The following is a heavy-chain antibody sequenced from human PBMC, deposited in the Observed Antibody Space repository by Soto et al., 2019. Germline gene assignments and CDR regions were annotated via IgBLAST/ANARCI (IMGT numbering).Heavy chain of an antibody. Sequence: QVQLVESGGGVVQPGRSLRLSCAASGFTFSSYAMHWVRQAPGKGLEWVAVISYDGSNKYYADSVKGRFTISRDNSKNTLYLHMNSLRAEDTAVYYCARDQYSSSWAYYCYGMDVWGQGTTVTVSS. V-gene: IGHV3-30-3*01. D-gene: IGHD6-13*01. CDR2: ISYDGSNK. J-gene: IGHJ6*02. CDR3: ARDQYSSSWAYYCYGMDV. CDR1: GFTFSSYA.